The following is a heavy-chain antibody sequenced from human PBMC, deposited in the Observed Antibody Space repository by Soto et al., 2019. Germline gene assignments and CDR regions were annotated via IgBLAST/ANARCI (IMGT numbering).Heavy chain of an antibody. CDR1: GGTFSSYT. Sequence: QVQLVQSGAEVKKPGSSVKVSCKASGGTFSSYTISWVRQAPGQGLEWMGRIIPILGIANYAQKFQGRVTXTXDXSTSTAYMELSSLRSEDTAVYYCASTLGLKTTLFDYWGQGTLVTVSS. D-gene: IGHD1-7*01. V-gene: IGHV1-69*02. J-gene: IGHJ4*02. CDR3: ASTLGLKTTLFDY. CDR2: IIPILGIA.